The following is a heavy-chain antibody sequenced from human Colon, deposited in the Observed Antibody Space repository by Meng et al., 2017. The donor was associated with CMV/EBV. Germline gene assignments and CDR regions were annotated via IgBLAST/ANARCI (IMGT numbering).Heavy chain of an antibody. V-gene: IGHV3-74*01. CDR3: TNEKTRTSAIVVAGPEGRFFDY. CDR2: ISSAGNTT. D-gene: IGHD6-13*01. Sequence: MHWARQATEKGLVCVSRISSAGNTTNDADSVKGRFPISRDNTKNTVFLQMYSLTPEDTALYYCTNEKTRTSAIVVAGPEGRFFDYWGQGTLVTVSS. J-gene: IGHJ4*02.